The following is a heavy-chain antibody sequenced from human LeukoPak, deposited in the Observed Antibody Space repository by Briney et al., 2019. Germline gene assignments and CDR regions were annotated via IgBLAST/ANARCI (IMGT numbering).Heavy chain of an antibody. J-gene: IGHJ4*02. Sequence: GRSLRLSCAASGFTFSSYGMHWVRQAPGKGLEWVAVLWFDGNNKYYADSVKGRFTISRDNSKNTLSLQMNSLRAEDTAVYYCARERLRGVPEYYFDYWGQGTLVTVSS. CDR3: ARERLRGVPEYYFDY. D-gene: IGHD2-8*01. V-gene: IGHV3-33*01. CDR1: GFTFSSYG. CDR2: LWFDGNNK.